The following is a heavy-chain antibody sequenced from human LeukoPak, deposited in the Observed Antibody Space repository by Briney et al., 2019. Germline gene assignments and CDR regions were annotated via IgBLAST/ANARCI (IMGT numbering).Heavy chain of an antibody. D-gene: IGHD2/OR15-2a*01. J-gene: IGHJ4*02. CDR2: ISGSGSST. CDR3: AKSCNSGNCYYNY. Sequence: PGGSLRLSCAASGFTFSNCAMSWVRQAPEKGLEWVSGISGSGSSTYYADSVKGRFTISRDNSENTLSLQMNSLRADDTAIHYCAKSCNSGNCYYNYWGQGTLVTVSS. V-gene: IGHV3-23*01. CDR1: GFTFSNCA.